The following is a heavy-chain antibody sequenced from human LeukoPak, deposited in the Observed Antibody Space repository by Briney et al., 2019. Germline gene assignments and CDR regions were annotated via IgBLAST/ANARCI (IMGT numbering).Heavy chain of an antibody. J-gene: IGHJ4*02. V-gene: IGHV3-49*04. Sequence: PGRSLTVSCTGSGFTFGDYGVSWVRQAPGKGLEWVGFIRSKPYGGTTEYAASVKGRFTISRDDSKSIAYLQMNSLKTEDTAVYFCTRDPRYDWGQGTLVTDSS. CDR1: GFTFGDYG. D-gene: IGHD3-9*01. CDR3: TRDPRYD. CDR2: IRSKPYGGTT.